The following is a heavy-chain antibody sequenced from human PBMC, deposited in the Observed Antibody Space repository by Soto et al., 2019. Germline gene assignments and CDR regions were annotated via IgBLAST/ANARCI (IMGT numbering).Heavy chain of an antibody. J-gene: IGHJ4*02. Sequence: QVQLEQSGPEVKRPGTSVKVSCKASGGAFGRYSVRWVRQAPGPGLEWIGGVIPVFNTSNYSLKFQGRVAIFADLSTSTVFMELRSLRSEETALYYGSRGDEMTAVTIFEYWGQGTLVTVSS. V-gene: IGHV1-69*01. CDR2: VIPVFNTS. CDR1: GGAFGRYS. CDR3: SRGDEMTAVTIFEY. D-gene: IGHD4-17*01.